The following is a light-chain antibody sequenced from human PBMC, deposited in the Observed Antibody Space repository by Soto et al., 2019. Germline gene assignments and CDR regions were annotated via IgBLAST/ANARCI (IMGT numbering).Light chain of an antibody. CDR3: QQYNNWPRT. V-gene: IGKV3-15*01. J-gene: IGKJ4*01. CDR1: QSVSSN. CDR2: GAS. Sequence: EIVMTQSPATLSVSPGERATLSCRASQSVSSNLAWYQQKPGQAPRLLIYGASTRATGIPARFSGSGSGTDFPLTISSLQSEDFAVYYCQQYNNWPRTFGGGTKVEIK.